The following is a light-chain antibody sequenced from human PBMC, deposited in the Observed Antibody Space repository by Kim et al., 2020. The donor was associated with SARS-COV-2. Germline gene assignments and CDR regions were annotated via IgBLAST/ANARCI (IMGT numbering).Light chain of an antibody. V-gene: IGLV3-1*01. Sequence: SYELTQPPSVSVSPGQTARITCSGDGLGDKFVCWYRQRPGQSPVLLVYQDSKRPSGISERFSGSSSGNTATLTISGTQAIDEGDYYCQAWDTSTTGIFGT. CDR2: QDS. J-gene: IGLJ1*01. CDR3: QAWDTSTTGI. CDR1: GLGDKF.